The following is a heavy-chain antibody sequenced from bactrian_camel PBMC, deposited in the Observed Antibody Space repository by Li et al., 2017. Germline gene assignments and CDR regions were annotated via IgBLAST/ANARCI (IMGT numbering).Heavy chain of an antibody. D-gene: IGHD2*01. Sequence: QLVESGGGSVQAGQSLTLSCTANGVTLGSVSNYCMGWFRQAPGKRRAEVAALDKTGRIDYAGSVKGRFTIAKDNAKNTLYLEMNSLKPEDTATYYCAADSEDVFTRPFSHRFYEYLGQGTQVTVS. V-gene: IGHV3S55*01. J-gene: IGHJ4*01. CDR1: GVTLGSVSNYC. CDR2: LDKTGRI. CDR3: AADSEDVFTRPFSHRFYEY.